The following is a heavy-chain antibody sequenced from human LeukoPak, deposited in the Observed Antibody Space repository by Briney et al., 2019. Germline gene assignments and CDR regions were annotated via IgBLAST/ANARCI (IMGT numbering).Heavy chain of an antibody. CDR3: ASWVRRITMIVVVPDAFDI. V-gene: IGHV4-31*03. CDR2: IYYSGST. Sequence: PSETLSLTCTVSGGSISSGGYYWSWIRQHPGKGREWIGYIYYSGSTYYNPSLKSRVTISVDTSKNQFSLKLSSVTAADTAVYYCASWVRRITMIVVVPDAFDIWGQGTMVTVSS. D-gene: IGHD3-22*01. CDR1: GGSISSGGYY. J-gene: IGHJ3*02.